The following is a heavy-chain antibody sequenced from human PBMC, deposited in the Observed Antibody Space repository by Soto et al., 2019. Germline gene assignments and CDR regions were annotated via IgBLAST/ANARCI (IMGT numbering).Heavy chain of an antibody. CDR2: IYYSGST. J-gene: IGHJ4*02. CDR3: APGALLCLIDY. D-gene: IGHD2-2*01. Sequence: TSETLSLTCTVSGSSISSGVYYWSWIRQHPGKGLEWIGYIYYSGSTYYNPSLKSRVTISVDTSKNQFSLKLSSVTAADTAVYYCAPGALLCLIDYWGQGTLVTVSS. V-gene: IGHV4-31*03. CDR1: GSSISSGVYY.